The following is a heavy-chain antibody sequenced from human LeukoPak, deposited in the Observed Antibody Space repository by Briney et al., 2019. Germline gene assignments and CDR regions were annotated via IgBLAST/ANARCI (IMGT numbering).Heavy chain of an antibody. D-gene: IGHD6-13*01. J-gene: IGHJ4*02. Sequence: ASVKVSCKASGYTFTSYDINWVRQATGQGLEWMGLMNPNSGNTGYAQKFQGRVTITRNTSISTAYMELSSLRSEDTAVHYCARGPVNSLGAAAGAGYYFDYWGQGTLVTVSS. CDR3: ARGPVNSLGAAAGAGYYFDY. V-gene: IGHV1-8*03. CDR1: GYTFTSYD. CDR2: MNPNSGNT.